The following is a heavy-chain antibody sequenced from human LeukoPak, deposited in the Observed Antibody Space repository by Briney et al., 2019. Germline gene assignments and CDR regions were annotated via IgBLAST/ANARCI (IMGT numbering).Heavy chain of an antibody. CDR2: ISYDGSNK. D-gene: IGHD3-10*01. J-gene: IGHJ4*02. V-gene: IGHV3-30-3*02. CDR3: AKTILWFGELLYAGPYIDY. Sequence: GGSLRLSCAASGFTFSSYAMHWVRQAPGKGLEWVAVISYDGSNKYYADSVKGRFTISRDNSKNTLYLQMNSLRAEDTAVYYCAKTILWFGELLYAGPYIDYWGQGTLVTVSS. CDR1: GFTFSSYA.